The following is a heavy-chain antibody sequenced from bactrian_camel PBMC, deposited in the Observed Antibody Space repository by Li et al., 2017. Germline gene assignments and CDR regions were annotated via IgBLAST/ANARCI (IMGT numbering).Heavy chain of an antibody. CDR2: ISDYGSVT. V-gene: IGHV3S40*01. CDR3: ANTVAGSPYY. J-gene: IGHJ4*01. Sequence: DVQLVESGGGLVQPGGSLRLSCTASGDTFSNYDMSWVRQAPGKGLEWVSLISDYGSVTYYANSVKGRFTISRDNAKNTVYLQLNSLKTEDMAMNYCANTVAGSPYYWGQGTQVTVS. D-gene: IGHD6*01. CDR1: GDTFSNYD.